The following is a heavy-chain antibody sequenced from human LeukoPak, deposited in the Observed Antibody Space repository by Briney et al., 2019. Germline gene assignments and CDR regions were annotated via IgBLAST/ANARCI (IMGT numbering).Heavy chain of an antibody. CDR3: ARDREGIAVVPAATPGWGMAV. Sequence: SVRVSCKASGGTFSSESISWVRQAPGQGLEWMGGTIPIFGSPDDAEKFLGRVTITPDESTSTVYMELTSLTSDDTAVYYCARDREGIAVVPAATPGWGMAVWGSGTTVTVSS. D-gene: IGHD2-2*02. CDR2: TIPIFGSP. V-gene: IGHV1-69*13. CDR1: GGTFSSES. J-gene: IGHJ6*04.